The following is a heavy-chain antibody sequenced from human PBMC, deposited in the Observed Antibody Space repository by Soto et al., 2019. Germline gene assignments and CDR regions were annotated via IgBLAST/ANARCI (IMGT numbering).Heavy chain of an antibody. CDR3: TRVHTTGPVIPDY. CDR2: IRSKVFGRTP. Sequence: PGGSLRLSCTGSGSTFSDYALSWFRQTPGKGLEWVGFIRSKVFGRTPEYGASVKGRFTISRDDSRGIAYLQMNSLKTEDTGVYYCTRVHTTGPVIPDYWGQGTLVTVSS. V-gene: IGHV3-49*03. D-gene: IGHD3-9*01. CDR1: GSTFSDYA. J-gene: IGHJ4*02.